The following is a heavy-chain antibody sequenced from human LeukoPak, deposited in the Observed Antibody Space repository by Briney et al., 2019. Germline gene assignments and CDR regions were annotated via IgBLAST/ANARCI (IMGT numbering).Heavy chain of an antibody. CDR2: IKQDGSEQ. CDR3: ARDRLGIDWNLPNAFDI. V-gene: IGHV3-7*03. J-gene: IGHJ3*02. CDR1: GFTFSNYW. D-gene: IGHD1-1*01. Sequence: GGSLRLSCAASGFTFSNYWMSWVRQAPGKGLEWVANIKQDGSEQYYVDSMRGRFTISRDNAKNSLHLQMNSLRADDTAVYYCARDRLGIDWNLPNAFDIWGQGTMVTVSS.